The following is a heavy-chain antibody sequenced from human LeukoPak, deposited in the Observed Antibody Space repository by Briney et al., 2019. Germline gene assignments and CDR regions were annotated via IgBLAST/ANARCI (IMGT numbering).Heavy chain of an antibody. V-gene: IGHV3-23*01. CDR3: AKATYSSQSPGFDY. CDR1: GFIFSDHY. Sequence: GGSLRLSCAASGFIFSDHYMSWIRQAPGKGLEWVSAISGSGGSTYYADSVKGRFTISRDNSKNTLYLQMNSLRAEDTAVYYCAKATYSSQSPGFDYWGQGTLVTVSS. CDR2: ISGSGGST. D-gene: IGHD6-19*01. J-gene: IGHJ4*02.